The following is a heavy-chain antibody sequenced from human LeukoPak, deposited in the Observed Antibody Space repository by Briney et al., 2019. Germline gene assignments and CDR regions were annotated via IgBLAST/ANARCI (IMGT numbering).Heavy chain of an antibody. Sequence: ASVKVSCKASGYSFSDFGINWVRQAPGQGLEWTGWISAYNGDTNYAQKLQGRVTMTTDTSTSTAYMELRSLRSDDTAVYYCARGAGTNWFDPWGQGTLVTVSS. CDR2: ISAYNGDT. D-gene: IGHD6-13*01. CDR3: ARGAGTNWFDP. CDR1: GYSFSDFG. J-gene: IGHJ5*02. V-gene: IGHV1-18*01.